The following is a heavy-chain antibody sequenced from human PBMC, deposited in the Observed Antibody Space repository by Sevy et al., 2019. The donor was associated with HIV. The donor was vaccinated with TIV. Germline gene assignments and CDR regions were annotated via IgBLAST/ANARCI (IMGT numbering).Heavy chain of an antibody. CDR2: ISRSGDNT. CDR1: GFTFSSYA. V-gene: IGHV3-23*01. CDR3: AKEWTQLSYWFGEFDN. J-gene: IGHJ4*02. D-gene: IGHD3-10*01. Sequence: GGSLRLSCAASGFTFSSYAMSWVRQAPGKGLEWVSGISRSGDNTYYADSVRGRFSISRDNSKDTLYLQMNSLRADDTDLYCCAKEWTQLSYWFGEFDNWGQGTLVTVSS.